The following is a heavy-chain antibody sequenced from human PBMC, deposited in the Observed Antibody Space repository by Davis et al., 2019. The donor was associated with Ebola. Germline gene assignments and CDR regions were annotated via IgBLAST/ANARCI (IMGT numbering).Heavy chain of an antibody. CDR2: IYRDGRM. J-gene: IGHJ2*01. CDR1: GFTFSRYD. CDR3: TRHVPGDFWYFDL. D-gene: IGHD4-17*01. V-gene: IGHV3-66*04. Sequence: GESLKISCVASGFTFSRYDMNWVRQAPGKGLEWVSVIYRDGRMYHADSVKGRFTISRDNSKNTVYLQINSLRAEDTAMYHCTRHVPGDFWYFDLWGRGTLVTVSS.